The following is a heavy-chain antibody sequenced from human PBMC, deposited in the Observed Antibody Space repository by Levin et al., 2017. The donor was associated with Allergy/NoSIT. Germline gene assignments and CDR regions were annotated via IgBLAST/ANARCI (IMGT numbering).Heavy chain of an antibody. CDR2: IRSSSDAI. Sequence: PGGSLRLSCAASGFTFSTYSMNWVRQAPGRGLEWVSYIRSSSDAIFYADSVKGRFTISSDTAKNSLYLQMNSLRAEDTAVYYCARDVAYSFDCWGQGTLVTVSS. D-gene: IGHD3-16*01. V-gene: IGHV3-48*01. J-gene: IGHJ4*02. CDR3: ARDVAYSFDC. CDR1: GFTFSTYS.